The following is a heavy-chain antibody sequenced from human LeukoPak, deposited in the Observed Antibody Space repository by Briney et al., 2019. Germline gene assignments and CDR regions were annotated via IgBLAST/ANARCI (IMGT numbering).Heavy chain of an antibody. D-gene: IGHD6-19*01. CDR2: ISESGTTI. CDR1: RFTFSSYD. V-gene: IGHV3-48*03. J-gene: IGHJ3*02. CDR3: ARGSQWRAFDI. Sequence: GGSLRLSCAASRFTFSSYDMNWVRQAPGKGLEWVSHISESGTTIYYADSVKGRFTISRDNTKNSLYLQMNSLRAEDTAIYYCARGSQWRAFDIWGQGTMVTVSS.